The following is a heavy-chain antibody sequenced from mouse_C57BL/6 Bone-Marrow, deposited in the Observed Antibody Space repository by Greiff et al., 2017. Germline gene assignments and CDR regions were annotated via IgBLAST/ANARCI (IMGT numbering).Heavy chain of an antibody. Sequence: DVKLQESGGDLVKPGGSLKLSCAASGFTFSSYGMSWVRQTPDKRLEWVATISSGGSNTYYPDSVKGRFTISRDNAKNTLYLHMSSLKSADTAMYYCARDDWYFDVWGTGTTVTVSS. V-gene: IGHV5-6*02. J-gene: IGHJ1*03. CDR2: ISSGGSNT. CDR3: ARDDWYFDV. CDR1: GFTFSSYG.